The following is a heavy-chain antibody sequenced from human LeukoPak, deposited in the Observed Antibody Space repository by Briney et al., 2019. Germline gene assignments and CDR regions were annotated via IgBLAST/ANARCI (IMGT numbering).Heavy chain of an antibody. Sequence: GGSLRLSCAASGFTFSSYSMNWVRQAPGKGLEWVSYISSSSSTIYYADSVKGRFTISRDNSKNTLYLQMNSLRAEDTAVYYCARDPSCVVTMVRGVIITDDCGGNWGQGTLVTVSS. J-gene: IGHJ4*02. CDR3: ARDPSCVVTMVRGVIITDDCGGN. D-gene: IGHD3-10*01. V-gene: IGHV3-48*01. CDR2: ISSSSSTI. CDR1: GFTFSSYS.